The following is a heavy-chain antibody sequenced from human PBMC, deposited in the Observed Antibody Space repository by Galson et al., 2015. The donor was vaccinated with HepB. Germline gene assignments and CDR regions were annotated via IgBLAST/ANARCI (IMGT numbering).Heavy chain of an antibody. CDR1: SASISSNNW. D-gene: IGHD5/OR15-5a*01. V-gene: IGHV4-4*02. CDR3: ATRDRDDLVSTITSGVFDH. Sequence: ETLSLTCAVSSASISSNNWWTWVRQAPGKGLERIAEIYHSGDTNYNPSLKSRVPISLDKSKNQFSLKLISVTAADTAVYYCATRDRDDLVSTITSGVFDHWGQGTLVAVSS. CDR2: IYHSGDT. J-gene: IGHJ4*02.